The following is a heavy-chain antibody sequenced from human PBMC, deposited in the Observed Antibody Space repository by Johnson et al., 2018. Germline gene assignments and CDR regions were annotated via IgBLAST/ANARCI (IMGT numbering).Heavy chain of an antibody. V-gene: IGHV3-9*01. CDR2: ISWHTGSR. J-gene: IGHJ1*01. Sequence: VQLVESGGGVVQPGRSLRLSCAASGFTFHNFAMHWVRQAPGKGLEWVSGISWHTGSRGYADSVKGRFTISRDNAKNFRYLQMNSLRGEDTAVYYCAREAECSVEYFQYWGQGTLVTVSS. CDR1: GFTFHNFA. CDR3: AREAECSVEYFQY. D-gene: IGHD2-15*01.